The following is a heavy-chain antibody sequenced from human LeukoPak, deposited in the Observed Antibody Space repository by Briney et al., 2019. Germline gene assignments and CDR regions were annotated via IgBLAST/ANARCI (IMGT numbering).Heavy chain of an antibody. J-gene: IGHJ4*02. D-gene: IGHD5-12*01. CDR3: TSLGGYPDY. Sequence: GXSLRLSCAASGFTFSGSAMHWVRQASGKGLEWVGRIRRKANSYATAYAASVKGRFTISRDDSKNTAYLQMNSLKTEDTAVYYCTSLGGYPDYWGQGTLVTVSS. CDR1: GFTFSGSA. V-gene: IGHV3-73*01. CDR2: IRRKANSYAT.